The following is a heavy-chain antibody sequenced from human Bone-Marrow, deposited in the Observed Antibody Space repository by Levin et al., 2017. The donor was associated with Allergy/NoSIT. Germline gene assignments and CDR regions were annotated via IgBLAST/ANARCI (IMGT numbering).Heavy chain of an antibody. CDR2: ITSSSSYI. CDR1: GFTFNMYT. CDR3: AKYSDYGRNFDH. D-gene: IGHD4-11*01. Sequence: GGSLRLSCAASGFTFNMYTMNWVRQAPGKGLEWVSSITSSSSYIYYADSLRGRFTISRDNAKNSVYLQMNSLRAEDTAVYYCAKYSDYGRNFDHWGQGTLVTVSS. V-gene: IGHV3-21*06. J-gene: IGHJ4*02.